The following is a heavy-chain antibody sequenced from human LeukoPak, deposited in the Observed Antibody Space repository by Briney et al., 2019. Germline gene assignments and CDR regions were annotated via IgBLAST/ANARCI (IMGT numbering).Heavy chain of an antibody. J-gene: IGHJ5*02. V-gene: IGHV4-4*02. CDR2: INHSGST. D-gene: IGHD6-13*01. Sequence: PSGTLSLTCAVSGGSISSPNWWTWVRQPPGKGLEWIGEINHSGSTNYNPSLKSRVTISVDTSKNQFSLKLSSVTAADTAVYYCARTGIEDWFDPWGQGTLVTVSS. CDR3: ARTGIEDWFDP. CDR1: GGSISSPNW.